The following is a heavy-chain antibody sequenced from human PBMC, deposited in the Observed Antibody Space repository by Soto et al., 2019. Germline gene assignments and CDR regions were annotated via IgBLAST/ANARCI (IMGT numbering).Heavy chain of an antibody. CDR1: GGSFKSGSYS. CDR3: ARDFDDFDS. D-gene: IGHD3-9*01. J-gene: IGHJ4*02. CDR2: VYHTGRT. Sequence: SETLSLTCTVSGGSFKSGSYSWSWIRQPPGKGLEWIGYVYHTGRTSYNPSLKSRVSISMDTAKNQFSLNLDSVTAAYTAVYFCARDFDDFDSWGQGTLVTVSS. V-gene: IGHV4-61*01.